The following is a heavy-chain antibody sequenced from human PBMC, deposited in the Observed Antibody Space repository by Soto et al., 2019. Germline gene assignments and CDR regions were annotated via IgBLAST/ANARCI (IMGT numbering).Heavy chain of an antibody. Sequence: QVQLVQSGAEVKKPGASVKVSCKASGYTFTSYGISWVRQAPGQGLEWMGWISAYNGNTNYAQKLQGRVTMTTDTSTSKAYMELRSLRSDDTAVYYCARDRVWWRYFYYYYYMAVWGKGTTVPVSS. J-gene: IGHJ6*03. CDR3: ARDRVWWRYFYYYYYMAV. CDR1: GYTFTSYG. D-gene: IGHD2-21*01. CDR2: ISAYNGNT. V-gene: IGHV1-18*01.